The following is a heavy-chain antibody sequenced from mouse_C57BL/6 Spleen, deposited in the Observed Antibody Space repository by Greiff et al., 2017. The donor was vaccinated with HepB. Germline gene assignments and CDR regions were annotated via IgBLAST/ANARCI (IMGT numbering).Heavy chain of an antibody. D-gene: IGHD1-1*01. V-gene: IGHV5-4*01. CDR1: GFTFSSYA. CDR3: AREATVVVTGTFDY. J-gene: IGHJ2*01. CDR2: ISDGGSYT. Sequence: EVKVVESGGGLVKPGGSLKLSCAASGFTFSSYAMSWVRQTPEKRLEWVATISDGGSYTYYPDNVKGRFTISRDNAKNNLYLQMSHLKSEDTAMYYCAREATVVVTGTFDYWGQGTTLTVSS.